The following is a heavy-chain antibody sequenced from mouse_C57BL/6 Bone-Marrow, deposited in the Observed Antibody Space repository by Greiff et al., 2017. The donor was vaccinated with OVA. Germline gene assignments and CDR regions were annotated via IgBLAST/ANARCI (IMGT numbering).Heavy chain of an antibody. CDR2: ISAGGSYT. V-gene: IGHV5-4*01. CDR1: GFTFSSYA. Sequence: EVKLVESGGGLVKPGGSLKLSCAASGFTFSSYAMSWVRQTPEKRLEWVATISAGGSYTYYPDNVKGRFTISRDNAKNNLYLQMSHLKSEDTAIYYCAREGYEGYFDVWGTGTTVTVSS. D-gene: IGHD3-2*02. CDR3: AREGYEGYFDV. J-gene: IGHJ1*03.